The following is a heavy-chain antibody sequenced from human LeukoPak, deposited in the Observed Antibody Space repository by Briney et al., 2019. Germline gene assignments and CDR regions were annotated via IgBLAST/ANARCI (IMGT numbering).Heavy chain of an antibody. CDR1: GYTFTGYY. V-gene: IGHV1-2*02. D-gene: IGHD4-23*01. Sequence: ASVKVSCKACGYTFTGYYIHWVRQAPGQGLEWMSWINPNSGGTNYAQKFQGRVSVTRDTSISTVYMELSRLTYDDTAVYYCVRDLATVATPYFDYWGQGALVTVSS. CDR3: VRDLATVATPYFDY. CDR2: INPNSGGT. J-gene: IGHJ4*02.